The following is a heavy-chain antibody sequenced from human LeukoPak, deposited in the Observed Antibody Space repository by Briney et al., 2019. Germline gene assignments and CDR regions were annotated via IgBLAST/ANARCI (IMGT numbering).Heavy chain of an antibody. CDR3: ARDWGRGDSKYLDF. CDR2: ISNGGSKK. V-gene: IGHV3-30*03. Sequence: GGSLRLSCSASGFTFNNYGMHWVRQAPGQGLECVALISNGGSKKYYAGSAKGRFTISRDNSRNTVFLEMNSLRGDDTAVYFCARDWGRGDSKYLDFWGQGILVTVSS. D-gene: IGHD4-17*01. J-gene: IGHJ4*02. CDR1: GFTFNNYG.